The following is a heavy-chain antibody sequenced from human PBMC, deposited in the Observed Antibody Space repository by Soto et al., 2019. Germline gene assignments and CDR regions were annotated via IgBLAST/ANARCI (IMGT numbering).Heavy chain of an antibody. Sequence: KTSGYHFTTHFVSWVRQDPGQHLEWMGWISTYNGITNYAQKFQGRVTMTTDTSTSTAYMEVRSLTSDDTAVYYCARHQTWNYYFFDYWGQGTLVTVSS. J-gene: IGHJ4*02. D-gene: IGHD1-7*01. CDR3: ARHQTWNYYFFDY. CDR1: GYHFTTHF. V-gene: IGHV1-18*01. CDR2: ISTYNGIT.